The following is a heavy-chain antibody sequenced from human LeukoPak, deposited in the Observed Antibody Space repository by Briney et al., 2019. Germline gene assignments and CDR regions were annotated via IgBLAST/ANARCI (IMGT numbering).Heavy chain of an antibody. J-gene: IGHJ4*02. Sequence: GRSLRLSCAASGFTFSSYAMHWVRQAPGKGLEWVAVISYDGSNKYYADSVKGRFTISRDNSKNTLCLQMNSLRAEDTAVYYCARERCSSTSCRRNPDYWGQGTLVTVSS. CDR1: GFTFSSYA. CDR3: ARERCSSTSCRRNPDY. V-gene: IGHV3-30*04. CDR2: ISYDGSNK. D-gene: IGHD2-2*01.